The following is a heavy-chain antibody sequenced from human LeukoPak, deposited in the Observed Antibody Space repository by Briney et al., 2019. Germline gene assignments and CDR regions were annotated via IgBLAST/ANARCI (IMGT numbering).Heavy chain of an antibody. Sequence: SETLSLTCTVSGGSISSYYWSWIRQPAGKGLEWIGRIYTSGSTNYNPSLKSRVTMSVDTSKNQFSLKLSPVTAADTAVYYCAREPWYSGSSDAFDIWGQGTMVTVSS. CDR3: AREPWYSGSSDAFDI. CDR2: IYTSGST. D-gene: IGHD1-26*01. J-gene: IGHJ3*02. CDR1: GGSISSYY. V-gene: IGHV4-4*07.